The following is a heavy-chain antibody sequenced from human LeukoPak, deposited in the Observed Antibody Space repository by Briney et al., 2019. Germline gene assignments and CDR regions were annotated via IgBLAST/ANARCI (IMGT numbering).Heavy chain of an antibody. CDR3: AKDIPGPGGYYYYYYGMDV. CDR2: ISGSGGST. CDR1: GFTFSDYY. Sequence: QPGGSLRLSCAASGFTFSDYYMSWVRQAPGKGLEWVSAISGSGGSTYYADSVKGRFTISRDNSKNTLYLQMNSLRAEDTAVYYCAKDIPGPGGYYYYYYGMDVWGQGTTVTVSS. V-gene: IGHV3-23*01. J-gene: IGHJ6*02. D-gene: IGHD3-16*01.